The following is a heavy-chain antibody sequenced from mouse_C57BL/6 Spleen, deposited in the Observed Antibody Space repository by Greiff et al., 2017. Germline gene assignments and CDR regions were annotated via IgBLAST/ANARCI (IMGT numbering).Heavy chain of an antibody. CDR2: INPNNGGT. CDR3: AGGSSGYEGFAY. CDR1: GYTFTDYN. D-gene: IGHD3-2*02. J-gene: IGHJ3*01. V-gene: IGHV1-22*01. Sequence: EVQLQQSGPELVKPGASVKMSCKASGYTFTDYNMHWVKQSHGKSLEWIGYINPNNGGTSYNQKFKGKATLTVNKSSSTAYMELRSLTSEDSAVYYCAGGSSGYEGFAYWGQGTLVTVSA.